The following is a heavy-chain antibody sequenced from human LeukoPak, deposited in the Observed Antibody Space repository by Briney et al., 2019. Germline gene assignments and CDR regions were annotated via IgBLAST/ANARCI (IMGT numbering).Heavy chain of an antibody. CDR3: ASDSPYYGMDV. Sequence: GGSLRLSCAASGFPFSSYWMHWVRQVPGKGLLWVSRINSDGSATIYADSVGGRFTISRDNAKNTLYLQMSGLRVEDTAVYHCASDSPYYGMDVWGQGTTVTVSS. CDR1: GFPFSSYW. CDR2: INSDGSAT. V-gene: IGHV3-74*01. J-gene: IGHJ6*02.